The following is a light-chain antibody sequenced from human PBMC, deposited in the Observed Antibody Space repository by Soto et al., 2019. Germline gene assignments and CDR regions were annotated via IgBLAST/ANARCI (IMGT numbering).Light chain of an antibody. CDR2: SAS. CDR1: QGISSY. V-gene: IGKV1-9*01. Sequence: DVQLTQSPSFLSASVGDRVTITCRASQGISSYLAWYQQKPGQAPKLLIYSASSLQGGVPSRFSVRVSRTEITLTISSLQPEVVSIYYCLQLNNHPITFGQGTRLEIK. J-gene: IGKJ5*01. CDR3: LQLNNHPIT.